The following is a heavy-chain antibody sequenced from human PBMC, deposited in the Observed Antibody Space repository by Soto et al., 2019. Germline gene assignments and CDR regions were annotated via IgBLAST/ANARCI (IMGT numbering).Heavy chain of an antibody. CDR2: IDPSDSYT. CDR1: GYVFTRYW. D-gene: IGHD1-26*01. CDR3: ARPLSGSYRGPFDY. Sequence: GESLKISCKGSGYVFTRYWVSWVRQMPGKGLEWMGRIDPSDSYTNYSPSFQGHVTISVDKSISTAYLQWSSLKASDTAMYYCARPLSGSYRGPFDYWGQGTLVTVSS. V-gene: IGHV5-10-1*01. J-gene: IGHJ4*02.